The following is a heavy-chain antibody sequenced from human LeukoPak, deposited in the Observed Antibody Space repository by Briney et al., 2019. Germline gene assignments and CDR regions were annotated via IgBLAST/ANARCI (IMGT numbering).Heavy chain of an antibody. CDR3: ARVSSWGFDF. CDR1: GFTFSSYS. J-gene: IGHJ4*02. V-gene: IGHV3-21*01. D-gene: IGHD2-2*01. Sequence: GGSLRLSCAASGFTFSSYSMNWVRQAPGKGLEWVSSISSSSSYIYYADSVKGRFTISRDNSKNTLYLQMNSLRAEDTAVYYCARVSSWGFDFWGQGSLVTVSS. CDR2: ISSSSSYI.